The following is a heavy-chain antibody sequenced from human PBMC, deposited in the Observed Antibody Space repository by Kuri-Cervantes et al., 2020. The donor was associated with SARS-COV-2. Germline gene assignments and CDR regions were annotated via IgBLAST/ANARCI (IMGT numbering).Heavy chain of an antibody. CDR2: ISGNGDTT. CDR3: AARRWLGVPIAPVELYIHV. Sequence: GGSLRLSCAASGFTFSNYAINWVRQGPGKGLELVSEISGNGDTTFYADSVKGRFTVSRDNPKNTLYLQMSNLRAEDTAVYYCAARRWLGVPIAPVELYIHVWGQGTLVTVSS. CDR1: GFTFSNYA. J-gene: IGHJ1*01. D-gene: IGHD6-19*01. V-gene: IGHV3-23*01.